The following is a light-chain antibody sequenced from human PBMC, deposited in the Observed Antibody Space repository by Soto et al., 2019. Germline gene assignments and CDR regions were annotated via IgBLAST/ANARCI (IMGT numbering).Light chain of an antibody. V-gene: IGKV1-39*01. CDR1: QTISTY. CDR3: QQSFSSPHT. CDR2: AAS. Sequence: DIQMTQSPSSLSASVGGRVTITCRASQTISTYLNWYQQTPGRAPALLISAASTLQSGVPSRFSGSGSGTEFTLTISSLQPQDFATYYYQQSFSSPHTFGQGTKLEIK. J-gene: IGKJ2*01.